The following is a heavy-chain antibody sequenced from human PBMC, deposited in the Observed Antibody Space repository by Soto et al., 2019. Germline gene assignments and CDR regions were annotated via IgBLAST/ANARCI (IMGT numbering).Heavy chain of an antibody. CDR3: AKDQDLNYYDSSGYYYY. J-gene: IGHJ4*02. D-gene: IGHD3-22*01. CDR2: ISYDGSNK. CDR1: GFTFSSYG. Sequence: PGGSLRLSCPASGFTFSSYGMHWVRQAPGKGVEGVAVISYDGSNKYYADSVKGRFTISRDNSKNTLYLQMNSLRAEGTAVYYCAKDQDLNYYDSSGYYYYWGQGT. V-gene: IGHV3-30*18.